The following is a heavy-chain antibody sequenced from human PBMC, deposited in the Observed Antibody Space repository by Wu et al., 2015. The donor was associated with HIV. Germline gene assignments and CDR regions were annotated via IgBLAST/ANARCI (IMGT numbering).Heavy chain of an antibody. Sequence: QVQLVQSGAEVKKPGASVKVSCKASGYTFTSYGISWVRQAPGQGLEWMGWISAYNGNTNYAQKLQGRVTMTTDTSTSTAYMELRSLRSDDTAVYYCARGGVGQWLVPYTTKTPFLDVWGKGTTVTVSS. D-gene: IGHD6-19*01. J-gene: IGHJ6*04. V-gene: IGHV1-18*01. CDR3: ARGGVGQWLVPYTTKTPFLDV. CDR1: GYTFTSYG. CDR2: ISAYNGNT.